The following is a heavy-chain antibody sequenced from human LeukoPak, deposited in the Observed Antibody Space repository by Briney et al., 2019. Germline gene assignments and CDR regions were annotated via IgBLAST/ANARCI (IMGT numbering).Heavy chain of an antibody. CDR2: INPSGGST. CDR3: ARGIRGIQLWLGVGFDY. Sequence: GASVKVSCKASGYTFTSYYMHWVRQAPGQGLEWMGIINPSGGSTSYAQKFQGRVTMTRDTSTSTVYMELSSLRSEDTAVYYCARGIRGIQLWLGVGFDYWGQGTLVTVSS. J-gene: IGHJ4*02. CDR1: GYTFTSYY. V-gene: IGHV1-46*01. D-gene: IGHD5-18*01.